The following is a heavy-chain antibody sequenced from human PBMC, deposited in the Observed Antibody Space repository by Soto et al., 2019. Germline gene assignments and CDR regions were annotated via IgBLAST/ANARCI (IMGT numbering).Heavy chain of an antibody. CDR2: ISYSGST. CDR3: ARVEDHFGSGGPHGSVGH. Sequence: QVQLQESGPGLVKPSQTLSLTCTVSGGSMNSGGSYWSWIRQHPGKGLEWIGYISYSGSTYYNPSLKTRVAISVDTSANQFSLKLSSVTAADTAVYYCARVEDHFGSGGPHGSVGHWGQGTLVTVSS. D-gene: IGHD3-10*01. CDR1: GGSMNSGGSY. J-gene: IGHJ4*02. V-gene: IGHV4-31*03.